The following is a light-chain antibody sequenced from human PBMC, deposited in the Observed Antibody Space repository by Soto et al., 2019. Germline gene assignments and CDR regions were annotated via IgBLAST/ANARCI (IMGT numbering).Light chain of an antibody. J-gene: IGKJ4*01. CDR1: QSVSSY. Sequence: EIVLTQSPATLSLSPGERATLPCRASQSVSSYLAWYQQKPGQAPRLLIYDASNRATGIPARFSGSGSGTDFTLTISSLEPEDFAVYYCQQRSNWPPEGLTFGGGTKLDIK. CDR2: DAS. V-gene: IGKV3-11*01. CDR3: QQRSNWPPEGLT.